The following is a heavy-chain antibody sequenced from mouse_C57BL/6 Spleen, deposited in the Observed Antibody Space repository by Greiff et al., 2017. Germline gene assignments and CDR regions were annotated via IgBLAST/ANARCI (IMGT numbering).Heavy chain of an antibody. CDR1: GFTFSDYG. CDR3: ARLLYYDHYYSMDY. V-gene: IGHV5-17*01. CDR2: ISSGSSTI. D-gene: IGHD2-4*01. J-gene: IGHJ4*01. Sequence: EVQRVESGGGLVKPGGSLKLSCAASGFTFSDYGMHWVRQAPEKGLEWVAYISSGSSTIYYADTVQGRFTISSDNAKNTLFLQMTSLRSEDTAMYYCARLLYYDHYYSMDYWGQGTSVTVSS.